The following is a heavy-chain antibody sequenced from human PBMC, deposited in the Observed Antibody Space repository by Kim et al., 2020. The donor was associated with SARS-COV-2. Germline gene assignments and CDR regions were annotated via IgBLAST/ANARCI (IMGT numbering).Heavy chain of an antibody. Sequence: RSSPSFQGQVTISADTSISTAYLQWSSLKASDTAMYYCARRGLPYWYFDLWGRGTLVTVSS. D-gene: IGHD4-17*01. CDR3: ARRGLPYWYFDL. J-gene: IGHJ2*01. V-gene: IGHV5-51*01.